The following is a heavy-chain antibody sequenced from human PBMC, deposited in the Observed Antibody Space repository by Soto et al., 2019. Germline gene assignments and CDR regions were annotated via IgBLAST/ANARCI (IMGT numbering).Heavy chain of an antibody. CDR3: ARPRSVIPVAITAFDI. V-gene: IGHV3-11*01. CDR2: ISRSGPTM. CDR1: GFTFSAFY. Sequence: QVQLVESGGGLVKPGGSLRLSCAASGFTFSAFYMSWIRRAPGKGLEWVSYISRSGPTMFYADSVKGRFTISRDNAKSSLYLQMNSLRAEDTAVYYCARPRSVIPVAITAFDIWGQGTMVTVSS. D-gene: IGHD2-2*01. J-gene: IGHJ3*02.